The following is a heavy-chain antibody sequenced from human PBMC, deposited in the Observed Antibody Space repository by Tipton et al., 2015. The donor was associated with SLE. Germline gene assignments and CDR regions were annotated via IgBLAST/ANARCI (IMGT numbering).Heavy chain of an antibody. CDR2: IIPIFGTA. Sequence: QLVQSGPEVKKPGSSVKVSCKASGGTFSSYAISWVRQAPGQGLEWMGGIIPIFGTATYAQKFQGRVTITADESTSTAYMELSSLRSEDTAVYYCARVPRTLRYFDSPYDYWGHGTLVTVSS. CDR1: GGTFSSYA. J-gene: IGHJ4*01. D-gene: IGHD3-9*01. CDR3: ARVPRTLRYFDSPYDY. V-gene: IGHV1-69*01.